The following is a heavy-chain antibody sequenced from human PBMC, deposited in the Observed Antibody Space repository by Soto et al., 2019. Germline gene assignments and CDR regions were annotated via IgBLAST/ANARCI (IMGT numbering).Heavy chain of an antibody. CDR1: GYSFSSHA. CDR2: IIPVFGTP. V-gene: IGHV1-69*06. D-gene: IGHD6-13*01. J-gene: IGHJ4*02. Sequence: ASVKVSCKASGYSFSSHAITWVRQAPGQGLEWMGGIIPVFGTPSYAQKFQGRVTISADKSTHTSYLELRSLRSEDTAVYYCARGGALSTSWYWGDGLDSWGQGTQVTVSS. CDR3: ARGGALSTSWYWGDGLDS.